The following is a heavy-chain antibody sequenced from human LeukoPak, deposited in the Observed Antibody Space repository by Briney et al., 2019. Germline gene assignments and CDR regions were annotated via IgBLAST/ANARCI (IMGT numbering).Heavy chain of an antibody. V-gene: IGHV4-61*01. Sequence: SQTLSLTCTVSGGSISSGSYYWSWIRQPPGKGLEWIGYIYYSGSTNYNPSLKSRVTISVDTSKNQFSLKLSPVTAADTAVYYCARERTDYDFWSVRRWETSNWFDPWGQGTLVTVSS. CDR3: ARERTDYDFWSVRRWETSNWFDP. J-gene: IGHJ5*02. CDR2: IYYSGST. CDR1: GGSISSGSYY. D-gene: IGHD3-3*01.